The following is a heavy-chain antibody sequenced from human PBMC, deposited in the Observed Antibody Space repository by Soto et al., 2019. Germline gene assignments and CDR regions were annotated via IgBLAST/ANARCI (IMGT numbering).Heavy chain of an antibody. J-gene: IGHJ4*01. D-gene: IGHD5-12*01. Sequence: QPGGSLRLSCAASGFTFSSYWMHWVRQAPGKGLVWVSRISSGGGSTTYADAVKGRFTISRDNAKSTLYLQMNSLRAEDTAVYYCVSMNHRGYDPVKYCGQRAVVTVSS. CDR2: ISSGGGST. CDR1: GFTFSSYW. V-gene: IGHV3-74*01. CDR3: VSMNHRGYDPVKY.